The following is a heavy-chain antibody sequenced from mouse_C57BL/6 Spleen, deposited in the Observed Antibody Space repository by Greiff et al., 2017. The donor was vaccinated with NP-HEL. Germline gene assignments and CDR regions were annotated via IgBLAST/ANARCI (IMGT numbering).Heavy chain of an antibody. CDR3: ARGDLYYGNYGSMDY. J-gene: IGHJ4*01. D-gene: IGHD2-1*01. CDR2: IYPGNSDS. Sequence: VQLQQSGTVLARPGASVKMSCKTSGYTFTSYWMHWVKQRPGQGLEWVGAIYPGNSDSTYNQKFKGKAKLTAVTSASTAYMELSSLTNEDSAVYYCARGDLYYGNYGSMDYWGQGTSVTASS. V-gene: IGHV1-5*01. CDR1: GYTFTSYW.